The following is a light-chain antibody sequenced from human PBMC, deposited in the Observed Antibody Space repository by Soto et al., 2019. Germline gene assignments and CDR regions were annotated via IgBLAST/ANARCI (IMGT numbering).Light chain of an antibody. CDR2: GXS. J-gene: IGKJ5*01. CDR3: QQYENSTIT. V-gene: IGKV3-20*01. CDR1: HSISRSF. Sequence: EIVLTQSPGILSLSPGKRATRSXGASHSISRSFLAWSQQDPGXAPRVXXDGXSSRATGIPDRLSGTGSETDFLLTISRLEPEYFAVYYFQQYENSTITFGQGTRLEIK.